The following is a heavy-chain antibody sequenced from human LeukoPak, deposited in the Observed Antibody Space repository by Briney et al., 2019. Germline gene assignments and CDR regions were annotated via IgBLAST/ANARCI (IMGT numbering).Heavy chain of an antibody. J-gene: IGHJ1*01. CDR3: TSWGDTTAEYFQR. CDR1: GFTFNRCW. V-gene: IGHV3-7*01. Sequence: GGSLRLSCAVSGFTFNRCWVNWVRQAPGKGLEWVAHINPDGRDTYYVDSVKGRFTISRDNAQNSMYLQMNSLRVEDTAVYYCTSWGDTTAEYFQRWGQGTLVTVSS. D-gene: IGHD2-21*02. CDR2: INPDGRDT.